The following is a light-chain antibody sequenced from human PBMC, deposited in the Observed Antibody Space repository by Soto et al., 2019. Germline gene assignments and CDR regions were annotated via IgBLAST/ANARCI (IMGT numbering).Light chain of an antibody. J-gene: IGLJ2*01. CDR3: CSYGGDRI. V-gene: IGLV2-23*02. CDR2: EVN. CDR1: SSNVGGYNF. Sequence: QSVLTQPASVSGSPGQSIAISCTGTSSNVGGYNFVSWYQQHPGKAPKLLIYEVNKRPSGVSNRFSSSKSDNTASLTISGLQAEDEADYYCCSYGGDRIFGGGTKLTVL.